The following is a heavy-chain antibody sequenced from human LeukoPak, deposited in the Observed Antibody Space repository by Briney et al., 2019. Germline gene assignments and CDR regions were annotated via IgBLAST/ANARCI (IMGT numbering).Heavy chain of an antibody. D-gene: IGHD3-22*01. Sequence: PSETLSLTCTVSGGSISSSSYYWGWIRQPRGKGLEWIGSIYYSGSTYYNPSLKSRVTISVDTSKNQFSLKLSSVTAADTAVYYCVDSYYYDSSADYWGQGTLVTVSS. V-gene: IGHV4-39*01. CDR3: VDSYYYDSSADY. CDR1: GGSISSSSYY. J-gene: IGHJ4*02. CDR2: IYYSGST.